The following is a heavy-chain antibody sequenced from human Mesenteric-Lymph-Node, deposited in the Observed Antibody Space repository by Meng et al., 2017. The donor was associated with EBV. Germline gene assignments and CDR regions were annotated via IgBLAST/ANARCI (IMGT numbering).Heavy chain of an antibody. D-gene: IGHD3-16*01. J-gene: IGHJ4*02. CDR2: ISSGSTTI. CDR3: ARHVYGNVDY. CDR1: GFTFRNYY. V-gene: IGHV3-11*01. Sequence: VPLVELGGGLVNPGESLRLSCAASGFTFRNYYMSWIRQAPGKGLEWVSFISSGSTTIYYADSVKGRFTISRDNAKNSLYLQMNSLRAEDTAIYFCARHVYGNVDYWGQGTLVTVSS.